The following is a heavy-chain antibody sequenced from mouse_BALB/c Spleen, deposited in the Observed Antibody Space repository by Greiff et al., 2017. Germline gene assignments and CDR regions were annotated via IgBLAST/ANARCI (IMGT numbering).Heavy chain of an antibody. CDR1: GFSLTSYG. Sequence: VKVVESGPGLVAPSQSLSITCTVSGFSLTSYGVHWVRQPPGKGLEWLGVIWAGGSTNYNSALMSRLSISKDNSKSQVFLKMNSLQTDDTAMYYCARDRTTPGDFDVWGAGTTVTVSS. D-gene: IGHD1-1*01. J-gene: IGHJ1*01. V-gene: IGHV2-9*02. CDR3: ARDRTTPGDFDV. CDR2: IWAGGST.